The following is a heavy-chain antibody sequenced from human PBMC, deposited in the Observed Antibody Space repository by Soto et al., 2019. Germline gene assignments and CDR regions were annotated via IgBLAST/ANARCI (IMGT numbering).Heavy chain of an antibody. D-gene: IGHD3-3*01. CDR3: AKSIIRFLEWSSPLDP. Sequence: QVQLVQSGAEVKKPGASVKVSCKASGYTFTGYYLHWVRQAPGQRLEWMGWINPNSGATNYAENLQGRVTLTRDTSISTAYMELTRLTSEDTAVYYCAKSIIRFLEWSSPLDPWGQGTLVPVSS. CDR2: INPNSGAT. V-gene: IGHV1-2*02. CDR1: GYTFTGYY. J-gene: IGHJ5*02.